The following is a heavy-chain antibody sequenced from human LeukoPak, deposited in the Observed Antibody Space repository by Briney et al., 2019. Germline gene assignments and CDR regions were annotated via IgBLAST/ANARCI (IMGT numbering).Heavy chain of an antibody. D-gene: IGHD7-27*01. CDR1: GFTFSSYA. CDR2: IIGSGGST. V-gene: IGHV3-23*01. J-gene: IGHJ4*02. Sequence: GGSLRLSCAASGFTFSSYAMYWVRQAPGKGLEWVSVIIGSGGSTYYADSVKGRFTISRDNSKNTLYLQMNSLRAEDTAVYYCAIDPNWGTHSWGQGVLVTVSS. CDR3: AIDPNWGTHS.